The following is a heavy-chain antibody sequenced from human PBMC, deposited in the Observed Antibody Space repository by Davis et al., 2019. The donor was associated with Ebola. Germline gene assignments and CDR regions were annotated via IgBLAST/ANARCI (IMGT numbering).Heavy chain of an antibody. V-gene: IGHV1-46*03. CDR3: AREEIVVVVAATYYYYGMDV. CDR1: GYIFTLYA. CDR2: INPSGGST. J-gene: IGHJ6*02. Sequence: ASVKVSCKASGYIFTLYAIHWVRQAPGQGLEWMGIINPSGGSTSYAQKFQGRVTMTRDTSTSTVYMELSSLRSEDTAVYYCAREEIVVVVAATYYYYGMDVWGQGTTVTVSS. D-gene: IGHD2-15*01.